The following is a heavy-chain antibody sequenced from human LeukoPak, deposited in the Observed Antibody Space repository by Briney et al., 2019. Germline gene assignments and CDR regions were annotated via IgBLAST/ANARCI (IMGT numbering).Heavy chain of an antibody. V-gene: IGHV3-48*02. CDR2: ISPSGNTI. J-gene: IGHJ4*02. D-gene: IGHD2-15*01. Sequence: GGSLRLSCAASGFTFSNSGMIWVRQAPGEGLEWISYISPSGNTIYYADSVKGRFSISRDNAKNSLFLQMNSLRDEDTALYYCARDRVATYWGQGTLVTVSS. CDR3: ARDRVATY. CDR1: GFTFSNSG.